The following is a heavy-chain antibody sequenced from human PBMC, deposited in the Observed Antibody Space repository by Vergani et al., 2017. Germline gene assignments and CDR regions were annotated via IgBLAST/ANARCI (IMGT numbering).Heavy chain of an antibody. CDR3: ARHSTVEWLVKLGWIDP. Sequence: QLQLQESGPGLVKPSATLSLTCSVSGASIRSSNYYWGWIRQPPGKGLEWIASIYYSGSTYYNPSLKSRVTISVDTSKNQLSLKLSSVTAADTAVYFCARHSTVEWLVKLGWIDPWGQGILVTVYS. CDR1: GASIRSSNYY. V-gene: IGHV4-39*01. D-gene: IGHD6-19*01. CDR2: IYYSGST. J-gene: IGHJ5*02.